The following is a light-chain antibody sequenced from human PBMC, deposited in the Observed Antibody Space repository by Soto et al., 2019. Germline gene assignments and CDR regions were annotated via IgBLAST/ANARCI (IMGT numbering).Light chain of an antibody. CDR1: QTVSSSY. V-gene: IGKV3-20*01. J-gene: IGKJ1*01. CDR2: GAS. Sequence: EMVMTQSPGTLSVSPGERATLSCRASQTVSSSYLAWYQRKPGQAPRLLIYGASSRATGIPDRFSGGGSGTDFTLTITRLEPEDFAVYFCLQYGGLPRTFGQGTKVDI. CDR3: LQYGGLPRT.